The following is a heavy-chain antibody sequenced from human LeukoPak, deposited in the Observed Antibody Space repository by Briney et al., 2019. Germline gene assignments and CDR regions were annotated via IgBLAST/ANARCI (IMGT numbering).Heavy chain of an antibody. V-gene: IGHV4-30-4*01. J-gene: IGHJ4*02. CDR1: GGPISSGDYY. CDR2: IYYSGST. CDR3: ATAPWDDYYGSGSYPDY. Sequence: SETLSLTCTVSGGPISSGDYYWSWIRQPPGKGLEWIGYIYYSGSTYYNPSLKSRVTISVDTSKNQFSLKLSSVTAADTAVYYCATAPWDDYYGSGSYPDYWGQGTLVTVSS. D-gene: IGHD3-10*01.